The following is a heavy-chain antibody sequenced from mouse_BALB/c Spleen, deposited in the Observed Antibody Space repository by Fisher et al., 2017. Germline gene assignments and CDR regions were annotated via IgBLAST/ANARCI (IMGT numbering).Heavy chain of an antibody. J-gene: IGHJ2*01. CDR3: SEDSAVYYCTRVGYGNYFDY. V-gene: IGHV1-4*01. D-gene: IGHD2-10*02. Sequence: KFKGKATLTADKSSSTAYMQLSSLTSEDSAVYYCTRVGYGNYFDYWGQGTTLTVSS.